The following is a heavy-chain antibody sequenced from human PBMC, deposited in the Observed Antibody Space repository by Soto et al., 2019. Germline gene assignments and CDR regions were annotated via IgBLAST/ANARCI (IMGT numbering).Heavy chain of an antibody. CDR2: ISWNSGSI. J-gene: IGHJ4*02. V-gene: IGHV3-9*01. Sequence: EVQLVESGGGLGQPGRSLRLSCAASGFTFDDYAMHWVRQAPGKGLEWVSGISWNSGSIGYADSVKGRFTISRDNAKNSLYRQLNSLRAEDTALYYCSGHSGYDDRAYWGQGTLVTVSS. CDR3: SGHSGYDDRAY. D-gene: IGHD5-12*01. CDR1: GFTFDDYA.